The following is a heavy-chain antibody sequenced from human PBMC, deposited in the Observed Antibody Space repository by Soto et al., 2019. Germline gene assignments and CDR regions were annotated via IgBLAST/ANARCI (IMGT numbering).Heavy chain of an antibody. V-gene: IGHV4-30-2*01. D-gene: IGHD5-18*01. Sequence: SETLSLTCAVSGGSISSGGYSWSWIRQPPGKGLEWIGYIYHSGSTYYNPSLKSRVTISVDRSKNQFSLNLNSLTAADTAIYYCARTDTAMDPPGSWGQGTLVTVS. CDR2: IYHSGST. CDR3: ARTDTAMDPPGS. J-gene: IGHJ5*02. CDR1: GGSISSGGYS.